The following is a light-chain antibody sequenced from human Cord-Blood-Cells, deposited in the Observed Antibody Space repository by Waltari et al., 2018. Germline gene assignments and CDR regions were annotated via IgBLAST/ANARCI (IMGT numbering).Light chain of an antibody. CDR1: SSDVVVYNY. J-gene: IGLJ1*01. CDR3: SSYAGSNNLI. V-gene: IGLV2-8*01. CDR2: EVS. Sequence: SALPQPPSASGSPGQAVTISCTGTSSDVVVYNYVSWYQHHPGIAPNLMIDEVSKRPSGVPDRFSGSKSGNTASLTVSGLQAEDEADYYCSSYAGSNNLIFGTGTKVTVL.